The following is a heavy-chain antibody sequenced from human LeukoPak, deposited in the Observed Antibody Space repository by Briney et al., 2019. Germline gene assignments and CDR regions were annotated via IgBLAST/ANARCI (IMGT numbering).Heavy chain of an antibody. D-gene: IGHD6-19*01. V-gene: IGHV4-39*01. J-gene: IGHJ4*02. Sequence: SETLSLTCVVSGDSISSRSSYWGWIRRPPGKGLEWIGSIDYSGTTYDNPSLKSRVTISADTSKNQFSLKLSSVTAADTAVYYCASRRSIAVTGIDYWGQGTLVTVSS. CDR1: GDSISSRSSY. CDR3: ASRRSIAVTGIDY. CDR2: IDYSGTT.